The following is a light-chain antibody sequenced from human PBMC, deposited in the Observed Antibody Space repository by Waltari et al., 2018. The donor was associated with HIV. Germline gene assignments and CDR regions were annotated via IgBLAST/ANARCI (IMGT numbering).Light chain of an antibody. CDR2: KDP. CDR1: KLEDKN. J-gene: IGLJ3*02. V-gene: IGLV3-1*01. CDR3: QAWDGSNGV. Sequence: SYELTQPPSVSVSPGQTASITCSGDKLEDKNVCWYQQKPGQSPVLVLYKDPERPSGIPQRFSGSNSGNTATLTISGTQATDEADYFCQAWDGSNGVFGGGTKLTVL.